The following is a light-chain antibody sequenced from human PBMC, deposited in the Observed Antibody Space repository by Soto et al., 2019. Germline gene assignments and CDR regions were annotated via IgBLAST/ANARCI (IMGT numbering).Light chain of an antibody. V-gene: IGKV4-1*01. CDR3: QQYYTTPLT. J-gene: IGKJ4*01. Sequence: DIVMTQSPDSLAVSLGERAAINCKSSQSVLYSSDNKNYLAWYQQRPGQPPKLLIFWTSIRESGVPDRFIGSGSGTDFTLTISSLQAEDVAVYYCQQYYTTPLTFGGGTKVDI. CDR1: QSVLYSSDNKNY. CDR2: WTS.